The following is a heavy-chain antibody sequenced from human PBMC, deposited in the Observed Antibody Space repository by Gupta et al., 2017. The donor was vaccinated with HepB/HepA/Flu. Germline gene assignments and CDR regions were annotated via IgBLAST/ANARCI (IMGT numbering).Heavy chain of an antibody. V-gene: IGHV4-39*01. D-gene: IGHD3-3*01. CDR3: ANRRFLEWLLDV. CDR2: IYYSGST. Sequence: QLQLQESGPGLVKPSETLSLTCTVSGGSISSSSYYWGWIRQPPGKGLEWIGSIYYSGSTYYNPSLKSRVTISVDTSKNQFSLKLSSVTAADTAVYYCANRRFLEWLLDVWGKGTTVTVSS. J-gene: IGHJ6*04. CDR1: GGSISSSSYY.